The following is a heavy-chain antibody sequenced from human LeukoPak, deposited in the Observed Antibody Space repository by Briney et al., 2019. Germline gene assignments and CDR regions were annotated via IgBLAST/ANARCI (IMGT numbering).Heavy chain of an antibody. V-gene: IGHV1-18*04. J-gene: IGHJ4*02. CDR3: ARDPYGEGEPDY. Sequence: ASVKVSCKASGYTFTSYGISWVRQAPGQGLEWMGWISAYNGNTNYAQKLQGRVTMTTDTSTSTAHMELRSLRSDDTAVYCCARDPYGEGEPDYWGQGTLVTVSS. CDR1: GYTFTSYG. CDR2: ISAYNGNT. D-gene: IGHD4-17*01.